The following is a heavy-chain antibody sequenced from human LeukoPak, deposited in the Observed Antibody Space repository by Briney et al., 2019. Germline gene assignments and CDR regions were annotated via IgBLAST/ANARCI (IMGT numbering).Heavy chain of an antibody. D-gene: IGHD2-15*01. J-gene: IGHJ5*02. CDR3: ARAQRGCSANSCYLDP. V-gene: IGHV4-4*02. CDR2: ILYTGDT. CDR1: GASVSSGNW. Sequence: PSETLSLTCAVSGASVSSGNWWNWARQSPGKGLEWIAEILYTGDTNYNPSLRSRVTLSIDNSNNEASLKLASVNAADSAVYYCARAQRGCSANSCYLDPWGPGILVTVSS.